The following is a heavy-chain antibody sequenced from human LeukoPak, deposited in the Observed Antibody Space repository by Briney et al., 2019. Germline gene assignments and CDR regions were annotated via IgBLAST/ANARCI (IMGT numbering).Heavy chain of an antibody. V-gene: IGHV5-51*01. Sequence: GASLKISCNLSGSLFTNYWIGWVRQVPGKGPEWMGIIYPGDSDTKYSPSFQGQVTISADKSITTAYLQWSSLKASDTALYYCARQSSSLGPFDYWGQGTLVTVSS. J-gene: IGHJ4*02. D-gene: IGHD3-10*01. CDR1: GSLFTNYW. CDR2: IYPGDSDT. CDR3: ARQSSSLGPFDY.